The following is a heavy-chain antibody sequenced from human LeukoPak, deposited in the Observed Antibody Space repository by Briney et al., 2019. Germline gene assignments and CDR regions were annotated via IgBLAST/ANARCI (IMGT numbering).Heavy chain of an antibody. V-gene: IGHV4-39*01. CDR2: IYYSGST. D-gene: IGHD1-14*01. CDR3: APETASNRYWFDP. CDR1: GGSISSSSYY. J-gene: IGHJ5*02. Sequence: PSETLSLTCTVSGGSISSSSYYWGWIRQPPGKGLEWIGSIYYSGSTYYNPFLKSRVTISVDTSKNQFSLKPSSVTAADTAVCYCAPETASNRYWFDPLGQGTLVTVSS.